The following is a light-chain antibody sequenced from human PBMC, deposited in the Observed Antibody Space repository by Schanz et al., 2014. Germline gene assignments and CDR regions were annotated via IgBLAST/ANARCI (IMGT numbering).Light chain of an antibody. CDR1: QSVSNSY. Sequence: EILITQSPATLSLSPGERATLSCRASQSVSNSYLTWYQQKPGQAPRLLIYGASSRATGIPDRFSGSGSGTDFTLTISKLEPEDFAVYYCQQFGSSPWTFGQGTRVEI. CDR3: QQFGSSPWT. V-gene: IGKV3-20*01. J-gene: IGKJ1*01. CDR2: GAS.